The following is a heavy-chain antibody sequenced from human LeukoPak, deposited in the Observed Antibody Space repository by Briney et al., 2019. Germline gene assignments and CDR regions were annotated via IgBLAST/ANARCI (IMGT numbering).Heavy chain of an antibody. V-gene: IGHV1-8*01. CDR1: GYTFTSYD. CDR2: MNPNSGNT. Sequence: ASVKVSCKASGYTFTSYDTNWVRQAPGQGLEWMGWMNPNSGNTGYAQKFQGRVTMTRNTSISTAYMELSSLRSEDTAVYYCARVRGSGYDLYYYYGMDVWGQGTTVTVSS. D-gene: IGHD5-12*01. CDR3: ARVRGSGYDLYYYYGMDV. J-gene: IGHJ6*02.